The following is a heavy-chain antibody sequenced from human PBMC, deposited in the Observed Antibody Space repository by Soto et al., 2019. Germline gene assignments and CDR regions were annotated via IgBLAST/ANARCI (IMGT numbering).Heavy chain of an antibody. V-gene: IGHV5-51*01. J-gene: IGHJ6*02. Sequence: GESLKLSCKGSGYSFTSYWIGWVRQMPGKGLEWMGIIYPGDSDTRYSPSFQGQVTISADKSISTAYLQWSSLKASDTAMYYCARYSVVVAATRVYYYGMDVWGQGTTVTVSS. CDR2: IYPGDSDT. CDR3: ARYSVVVAATRVYYYGMDV. CDR1: GYSFTSYW. D-gene: IGHD2-15*01.